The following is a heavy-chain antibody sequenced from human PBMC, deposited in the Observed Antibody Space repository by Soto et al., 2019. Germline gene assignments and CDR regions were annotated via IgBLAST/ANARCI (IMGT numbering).Heavy chain of an antibody. J-gene: IGHJ2*01. V-gene: IGHV1-69*01. CDR1: GGTFSSYA. CDR2: IIPIFGTA. D-gene: IGHD2-15*01. CDR3: AGVSVVVAATQGWYFDL. Sequence: QVQLVQSGAEVKKPGSSVKVSCKASGGTFSSYAISWVRQAPGQGLEWMGGIIPIFGTANYAQKFQGRVKNNADESTGTGYMELSNLRSEDTAVYYCAGVSVVVAATQGWYFDLWGRGTLVTVSS.